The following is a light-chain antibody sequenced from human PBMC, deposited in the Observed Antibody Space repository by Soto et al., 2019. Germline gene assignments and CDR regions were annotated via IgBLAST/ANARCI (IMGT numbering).Light chain of an antibody. CDR3: QQYGSSPIT. J-gene: IGKJ5*01. CDR1: QSIRRSY. V-gene: IGKV3-20*01. Sequence: EVVLTQSPGTLSLSPGERVTLSCRASQSIRRSYLAWYQEKPDQAPRLLIYGASYRATGIPDRFSGSGSGTDFTLNINSLEPADFAGYFCQQYGSSPITFGRGTRLESK. CDR2: GAS.